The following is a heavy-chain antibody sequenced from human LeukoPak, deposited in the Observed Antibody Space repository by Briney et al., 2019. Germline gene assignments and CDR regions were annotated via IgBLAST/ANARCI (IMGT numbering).Heavy chain of an antibody. D-gene: IGHD1-7*01. CDR2: TYYRSKWYY. J-gene: IGHJ6*03. V-gene: IGHV6-1*01. CDR3: ARGWWNYWSGYYYYMDV. Sequence: PSQTLSLTCAISAQSVSSNSAACTWLRQSPSRGPECLGGTYYRSKWYYDYAVSVKSRITIYPDTSKNQFSLQLNSVTPDDTAVYYCARGWWNYWSGYYYYMDVWGKGTTVTVSS. CDR1: AQSVSSNSAA.